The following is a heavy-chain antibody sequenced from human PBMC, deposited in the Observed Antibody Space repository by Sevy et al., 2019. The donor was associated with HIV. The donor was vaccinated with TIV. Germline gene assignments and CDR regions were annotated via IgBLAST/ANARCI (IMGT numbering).Heavy chain of an antibody. CDR1: GFTFSDYW. D-gene: IGHD3-3*01. Sequence: GGSLRLSCVASGFTFSDYWMSWVRQAPGKGLEWVANIKQDGSQKYYIDSVKGRFTIFRDNAKNSVYLQMNSLRAEDTAVYYCARGGRDFWSGYYLYYFDYWGQGTLVTVSS. CDR3: ARGGRDFWSGYYLYYFDY. J-gene: IGHJ4*02. V-gene: IGHV3-7*02. CDR2: IKQDGSQK.